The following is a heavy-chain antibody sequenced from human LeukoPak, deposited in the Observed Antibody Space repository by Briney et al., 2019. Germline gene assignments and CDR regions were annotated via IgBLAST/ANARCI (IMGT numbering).Heavy chain of an antibody. CDR2: ISGSGGST. CDR3: AKILYSSSWYLTPFDY. V-gene: IGHV3-23*01. J-gene: IGHJ4*02. D-gene: IGHD6-13*01. CDR1: GFTFSSYA. Sequence: GGTLRLSCAASGFTFSSYAMSWVRQAPGKGLEWVSAISGSGGSTYYADSVKGRFTISRDNSKNTLYLQMNSLRAEDTAVYYCAKILYSSSWYLTPFDYWGQGTLVTVSS.